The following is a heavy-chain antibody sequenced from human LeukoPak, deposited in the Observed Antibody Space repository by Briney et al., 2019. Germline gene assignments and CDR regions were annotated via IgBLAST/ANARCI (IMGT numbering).Heavy chain of an antibody. CDR3: ATAVIGSNDY. CDR1: GFTLPELS. J-gene: IGHJ4*02. D-gene: IGHD5/OR15-5a*01. V-gene: IGHV1-24*01. Sequence: ASVKVSSKVTGFTLPELSMHSVRQAPGKGLEWMGGFDREDDDTIYAQKFQGRVTMTVDTSTDTAYMELSSLRSDDTAMYYCATAVIGSNDYWGQGTLVSVSS. CDR2: FDREDDDT.